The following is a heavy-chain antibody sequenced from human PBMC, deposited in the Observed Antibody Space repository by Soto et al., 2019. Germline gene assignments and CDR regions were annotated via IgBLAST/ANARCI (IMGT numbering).Heavy chain of an antibody. CDR3: AKGQAAASPRNWYYYYYYGMDV. J-gene: IGHJ6*02. CDR1: GFTFSSYG. D-gene: IGHD6-13*01. CDR2: ISYDGSNK. V-gene: IGHV3-30*18. Sequence: QVQLVESGGGVVQPGRSLRLSCAASGFTFSSYGMHWVRQAPGKGLEWVAVISYDGSNKYYADSVKGRFTISRDNSKNTLYLQMNSLRAEDTAVYYCAKGQAAASPRNWYYYYYYGMDVWGQGTTVTVSS.